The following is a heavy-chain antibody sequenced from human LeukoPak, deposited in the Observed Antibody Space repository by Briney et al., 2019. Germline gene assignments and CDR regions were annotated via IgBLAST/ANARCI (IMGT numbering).Heavy chain of an antibody. D-gene: IGHD5-24*01. CDR2: IFSNGDT. CDR1: EFTVSRNY. CDR3: TRDQMNY. J-gene: IGHJ4*02. V-gene: IGHV3-53*01. Sequence: GGSLRLSCTASEFTVSRNYMLWVRQAPGKGLEWVSLIFSNGDTHYADSVKGRFTISRDTSKNTVSLQMNSLRVEDTAMYYCTRDQMNYWGQGTLVTASS.